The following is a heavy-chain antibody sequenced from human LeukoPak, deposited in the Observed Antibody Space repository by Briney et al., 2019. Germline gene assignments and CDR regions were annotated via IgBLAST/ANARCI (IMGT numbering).Heavy chain of an antibody. J-gene: IGHJ3*02. CDR2: INWNGGST. Sequence: GGSLRLSCTDSGFTFGDYGMSWVRQAPGKGLEWVSGINWNGGSTGYADSVKGRFTISRDNAKNSLYLQMNSLRAEDTALYYCARGMTTVTTDAFDIWGQGTMVTVSS. V-gene: IGHV3-20*04. D-gene: IGHD4-17*01. CDR1: GFTFGDYG. CDR3: ARGMTTVTTDAFDI.